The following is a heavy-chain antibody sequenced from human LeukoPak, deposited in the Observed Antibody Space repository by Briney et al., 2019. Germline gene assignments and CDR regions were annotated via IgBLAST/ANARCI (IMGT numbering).Heavy chain of an antibody. V-gene: IGHV3-15*01. D-gene: IGHD1-26*01. CDR2: IKDRSQGATS. J-gene: IGHJ3*01. CDR1: GLTFNDAW. Sequence: GGSLRLSCAVSGLTFNDAWMTWVRQAPGKGLEWVARIKDRSQGATSDYAAHVRGRFTISSDDSNNVVSLQMNSLINEDAAVYYCTTGLFTDTACHWDDAFAVWGQGTTVAVSS. CDR3: TTGLFTDTACHWDDAFAV.